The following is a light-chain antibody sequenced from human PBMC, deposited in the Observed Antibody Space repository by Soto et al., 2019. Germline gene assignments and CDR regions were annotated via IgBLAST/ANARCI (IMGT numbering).Light chain of an antibody. Sequence: QSVLTQPPSASGAPGQRVTISCTGSSSNIGAGYDARWYQQVPGTTPKYLISGNNDRPSGVPDRFSGSKSGTSASLAITGLQAEDEGDYYCQAYDTSLRAWVFGGGTKVTVL. CDR3: QAYDTSLRAWV. J-gene: IGLJ3*02. CDR1: SSNIGAGYD. V-gene: IGLV1-40*01. CDR2: GNN.